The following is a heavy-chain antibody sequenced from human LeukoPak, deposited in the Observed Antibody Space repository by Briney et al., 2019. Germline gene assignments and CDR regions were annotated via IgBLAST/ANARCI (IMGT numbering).Heavy chain of an antibody. D-gene: IGHD6-19*01. CDR3: AKDPYSSGWYGGPNDY. CDR1: GFTVSSNY. V-gene: IGHV3-53*01. Sequence: GGSLRLSCAASGFTVSSNYMSWVRQAPGKGLEWVSVIYSGGSTYYADSVKGRFTISRDNSKNTLYLQMNSLRAEDTAVYYCAKDPYSSGWYGGPNDYWGQGTLVTVSS. J-gene: IGHJ4*02. CDR2: IYSGGST.